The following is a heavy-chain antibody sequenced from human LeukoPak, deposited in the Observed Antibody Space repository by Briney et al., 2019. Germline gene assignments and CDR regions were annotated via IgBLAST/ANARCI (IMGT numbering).Heavy chain of an antibody. D-gene: IGHD3-22*01. V-gene: IGHV4-34*01. CDR2: MNHSGST. CDR1: GGSFSGYY. J-gene: IGHJ1*01. CDR3: ARGSTTYYYDSSGYYYLQ. Sequence: SETLSLTCAVYGGSFSGYYWSWIRQPPGKGLEWMGEMNHSGSTNYNPSLKSRVTISVDTSKNQFSLKVSSVTAADTAVYYCARGSTTYYYDSSGYYYLQWGQGTLVTVSS.